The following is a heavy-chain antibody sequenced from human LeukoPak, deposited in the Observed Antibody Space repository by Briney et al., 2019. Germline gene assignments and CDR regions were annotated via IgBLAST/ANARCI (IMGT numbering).Heavy chain of an antibody. Sequence: GESLKISCKGSGYSFTSYWIGWVRQMPGKGLEWMGIIYPGDSDTRYSPSFQGQVTISADKSISTAYLQWSSLKASDTAMYYCARAPEYYDILAGVTINAFDIWGQGTMVTVSS. CDR1: GYSFTSYW. CDR2: IYPGDSDT. D-gene: IGHD3-9*01. V-gene: IGHV5-51*01. J-gene: IGHJ3*02. CDR3: ARAPEYYDILAGVTINAFDI.